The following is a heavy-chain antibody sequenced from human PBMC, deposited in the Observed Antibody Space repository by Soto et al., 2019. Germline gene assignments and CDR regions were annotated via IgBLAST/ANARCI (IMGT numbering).Heavy chain of an antibody. D-gene: IGHD4-17*01. CDR3: ASNGAYVGGWFEP. V-gene: IGHV1-69*13. CDR2: IIPIFGTA. Sequence: SVKVSCKASGGTFSSYAISWVRQAPVQGLEWMGGIIPIFGTANYAQKFQGRVTITADESTSTAYMELSSLRSEDTAVYYCASNGAYVGGWFEPWGQGTVVTVSS. J-gene: IGHJ5*02. CDR1: GGTFSSYA.